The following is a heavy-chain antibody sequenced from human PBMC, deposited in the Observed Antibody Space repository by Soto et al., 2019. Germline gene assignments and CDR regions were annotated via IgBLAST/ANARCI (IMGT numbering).Heavy chain of an antibody. J-gene: IGHJ6*02. V-gene: IGHV1-2*04. Sequence: QVQLVQSGAEVRKPGASVKVSCEASGYSFTDYYIHWVRQAPGQGLEWLGWINPNTGVTHFAQKFQGWVTMTRDTSISTAYMELNRLTSDDTAVYYCVRSPGDFRYGLDVWGQGTTVTVSS. CDR3: VRSPGDFRYGLDV. CDR1: GYSFTDYY. CDR2: INPNTGVT. D-gene: IGHD2-21*02.